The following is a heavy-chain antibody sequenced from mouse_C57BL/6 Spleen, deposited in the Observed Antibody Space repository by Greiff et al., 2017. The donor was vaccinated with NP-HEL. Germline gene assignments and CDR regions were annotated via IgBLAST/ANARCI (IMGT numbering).Heavy chain of an antibody. Sequence: QVQLQQPGAELARPGASVKLSCKASGYTFTSYGISWVKQRTGQGLEWIGEIYPRSGNTYYNEKFKGKATLTADKSSSTAYMELRSLTSEDSAVYFCARKAYGNYVHYAMDYWGQGTSVTVSS. D-gene: IGHD2-1*01. J-gene: IGHJ4*01. CDR1: GYTFTSYG. V-gene: IGHV1-81*01. CDR2: IYPRSGNT. CDR3: ARKAYGNYVHYAMDY.